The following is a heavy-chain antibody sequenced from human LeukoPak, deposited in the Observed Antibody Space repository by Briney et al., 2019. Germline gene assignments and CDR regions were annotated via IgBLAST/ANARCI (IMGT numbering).Heavy chain of an antibody. J-gene: IGHJ6*02. D-gene: IGHD6-13*01. CDR1: GFTVSSNY. V-gene: IGHV3-53*05. CDR3: ARRTAASGRVHYAMDV. CDR2: IYSDGST. Sequence: GGSLRLSCAASGFTVSSNYMSWVRQAPGKGLEWVSVIYSDGSTNYADSVKGRFTISRDSSGNTLYLQMNSLRAEDTAVYYCARRTAASGRVHYAMDVWGQGTTVTVSS.